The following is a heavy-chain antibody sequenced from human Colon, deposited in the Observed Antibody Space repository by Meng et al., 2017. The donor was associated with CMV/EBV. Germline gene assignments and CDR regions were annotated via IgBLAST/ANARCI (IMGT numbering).Heavy chain of an antibody. CDR3: ARASGYYRSSWYYFDD. CDR1: GFNLRNYW. D-gene: IGHD6-13*01. J-gene: IGHJ4*02. Sequence: GGSLRLSCAVSGFNLRNYWMTWVRQAPGKGLEWVANIKQDGSEEYYVDSVKGRFTISRDNTKNSLYLRMNSLRAEDTAVYYCARASGYYRSSWYYFDDWGQGTLVTVSS. CDR2: IKQDGSEE. V-gene: IGHV3-7*01.